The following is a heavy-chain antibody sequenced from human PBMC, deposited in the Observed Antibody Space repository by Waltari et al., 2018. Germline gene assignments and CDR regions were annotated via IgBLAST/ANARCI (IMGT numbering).Heavy chain of an antibody. CDR1: GFTFSSYS. CDR2: ISSNGGST. CDR3: ARGYYGDYDPNYYYYYMDV. Sequence: EVKLVESGEGLVQPGGSLRLSCAASGFTFSSYSMHWVRQAPGKGLEYVSAISSNGGSTYYADSVKDRFTISRDNSKNTLYLQMGSLRVEDMAVYYCARGYYGDYDPNYYYYYMDVWGKGTTVTVSS. V-gene: IGHV3-64*02. D-gene: IGHD4-17*01. J-gene: IGHJ6*03.